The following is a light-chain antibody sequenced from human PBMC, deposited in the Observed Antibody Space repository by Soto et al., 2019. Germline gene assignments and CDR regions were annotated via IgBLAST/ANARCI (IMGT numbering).Light chain of an antibody. CDR2: AAS. V-gene: IGKV3-15*01. J-gene: IGKJ3*01. CDR1: QSVDSN. CDR3: HQYNDWPAT. Sequence: EIVMTQSPATLSVSPGERVTLSCRASQSVDSNLAWYQQLPGQAPRLLIYAASTRATGVPARFSGSGSGTEFTLTINSLQSEDVTVYYCHQYNDWPATFGPGTKVDIK.